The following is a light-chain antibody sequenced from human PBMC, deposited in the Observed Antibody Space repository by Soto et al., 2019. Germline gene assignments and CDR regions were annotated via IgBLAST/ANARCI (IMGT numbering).Light chain of an antibody. Sequence: QSALTQPASVSGSPGQSITISCTGTSSDIGGYNFVSWYQHHPGKAPKLMIYEVNKRPSGVSNRFSGSKSGNTASLTISGLKVEDEADYYCCSSGGSPTYVFGTGTKLTVL. V-gene: IGLV2-23*02. CDR2: EVN. CDR1: SSDIGGYNF. J-gene: IGLJ1*01. CDR3: CSSGGSPTYV.